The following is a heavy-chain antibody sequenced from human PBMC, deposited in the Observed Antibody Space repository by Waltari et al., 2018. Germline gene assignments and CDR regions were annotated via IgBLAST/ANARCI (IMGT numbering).Heavy chain of an antibody. CDR2: TRNKANSYTT. D-gene: IGHD1-20*01. J-gene: IGHJ3*01. Sequence: EVHLVESGGGLLQPGGSLPLSCAASGLTLRAHYMDWVRQAPGKGLEWVGRTRNKANSYTTEYAAAVKGRFTVSRDESRDSLYLQMTSLKTEDTAVYYCARGYHSFDVWGQGTMVTVSS. CDR1: GLTLRAHY. V-gene: IGHV3-72*01. CDR3: ARGYHSFDV.